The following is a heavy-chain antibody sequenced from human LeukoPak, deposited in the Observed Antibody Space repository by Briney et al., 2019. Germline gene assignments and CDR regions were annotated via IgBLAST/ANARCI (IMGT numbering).Heavy chain of an antibody. Sequence: PGGSLRLSCAASGFIFSNFAMHWVRQAPGKGLEWVSAISGSGGSTYYADSVKGRFTISRDNSKNTLYLQMNSLRAEDTAVYYCAKDTYYYGSGSYWTPLDYWGQGTLVTVSS. J-gene: IGHJ4*02. D-gene: IGHD3-10*01. CDR1: GFIFSNFA. CDR3: AKDTYYYGSGSYWTPLDY. V-gene: IGHV3-23*01. CDR2: ISGSGGST.